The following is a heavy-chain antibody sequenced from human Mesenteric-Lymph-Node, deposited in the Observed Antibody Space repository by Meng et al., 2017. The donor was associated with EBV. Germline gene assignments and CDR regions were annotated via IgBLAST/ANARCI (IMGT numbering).Heavy chain of an antibody. CDR1: GASISSDNW. Sequence: QVQLKGAGPGLVKPSGTLALTCAVSGASISSDNWWSWVRQPPGKGLEWIGEIYHSGSTNYNPSLKSRVTISVDKSKRQFSLKLTSVTAADTAVYHCARFQRFGDFDWGQGTLVTVSS. V-gene: IGHV4-4*02. CDR3: ARFQRFGDFD. D-gene: IGHD3-10*01. CDR2: IYHSGST. J-gene: IGHJ4*02.